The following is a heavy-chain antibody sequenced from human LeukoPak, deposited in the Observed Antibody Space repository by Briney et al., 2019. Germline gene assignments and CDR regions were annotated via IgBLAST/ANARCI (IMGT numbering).Heavy chain of an antibody. Sequence: PGGSLRLSCAASGFTFSSYAMSWVRQAPGKGLEWVSAISGSGGSTYYADSVKGRFTISRDNSKNTLYLQMNSLRAEDTAVYYCAKDSVAGTLDYYYGMDVWSQGTTVTVSS. CDR3: AKDSVAGTLDYYYGMDV. CDR1: GFTFSSYA. J-gene: IGHJ6*02. D-gene: IGHD6-19*01. V-gene: IGHV3-23*01. CDR2: ISGSGGST.